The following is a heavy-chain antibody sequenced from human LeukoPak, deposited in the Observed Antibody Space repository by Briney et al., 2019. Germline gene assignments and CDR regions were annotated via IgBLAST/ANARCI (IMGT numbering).Heavy chain of an antibody. CDR2: IIPILNIT. CDR1: GGTFSSYT. D-gene: IGHD2-2*01. V-gene: IGHV1-69*02. CDR3: AKDGVVVVATSVYYYYGMDV. Sequence: GASVKVSCKASGGTFSSYTISWVRQAAGQGLEWMGRIIPILNITDYAQNFQGRVTLTADKSTSTAYMELSTLRSEDTAVYYCAKDGVVVVATSVYYYYGMDVWGQGTTVTVSS. J-gene: IGHJ6*02.